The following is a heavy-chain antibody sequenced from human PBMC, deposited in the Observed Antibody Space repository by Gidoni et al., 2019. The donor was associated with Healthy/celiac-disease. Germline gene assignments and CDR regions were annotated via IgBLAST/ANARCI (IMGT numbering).Heavy chain of an antibody. D-gene: IGHD3-9*01. J-gene: IGHJ4*02. CDR1: GFTFSSYA. V-gene: IGHV3-23*01. CDR2: ISGSGGST. Sequence: EVQLLESGGGSVQPGGSLRLSCAASGFTFSSYAMSWVRQAPGKGLEWVSAISGSGGSTYYADSVKGRFTISRDNSKNTLYLQMNSLRAEDTAVYYCAKSDGRYYDILTGYYDYWGQGTLVTVSS. CDR3: AKSDGRYYDILTGYYDY.